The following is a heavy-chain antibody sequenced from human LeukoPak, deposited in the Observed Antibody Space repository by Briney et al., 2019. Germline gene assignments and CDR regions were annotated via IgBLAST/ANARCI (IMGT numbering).Heavy chain of an antibody. Sequence: PSETLSLTCAVYGGSFSGYYWSWIRQPPGKGLEWIGEINHSGSTNYNPSLKSRVTISVDTSKNQFSLKLSSVTAADTALYYCASSLSSTTYAFDVWGQGTMVTVSS. CDR3: ASSLSSTTYAFDV. D-gene: IGHD6-13*01. CDR2: INHSGST. CDR1: GGSFSGYY. J-gene: IGHJ3*01. V-gene: IGHV4-34*01.